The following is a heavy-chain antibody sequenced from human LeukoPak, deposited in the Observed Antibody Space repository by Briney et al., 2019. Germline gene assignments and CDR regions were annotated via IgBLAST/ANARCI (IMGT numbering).Heavy chain of an antibody. J-gene: IGHJ4*02. CDR1: GFTFTSRSA. V-gene: IGHV1-58*01. D-gene: IGHD6-13*01. CDR3: AAPYSSTWFDY. CDR2: IVVGSDNT. Sequence: SVKVSCKASGFTFTSRSAVQWVRQARGQRLEWIGWIVVGSDNTNYAQKFQERVTITRDMSTSTSYMELSSLRSEDTAVYYCAAPYSSTWFDYRGQGTLVTVSS.